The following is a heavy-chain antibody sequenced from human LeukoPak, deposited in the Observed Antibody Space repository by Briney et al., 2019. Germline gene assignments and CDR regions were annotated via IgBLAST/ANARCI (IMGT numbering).Heavy chain of an antibody. J-gene: IGHJ4*02. Sequence: SETLSLTCTVSGGSISSYYWSWIRQPPGKGLVWFGYIYYSGSTNYNPSLTIRVTISVDTSKNQFSLTLSSVTAADSALYCCARVPLMITFGGVIGPRGIFDYWGQGTLVTVSS. CDR3: ARVPLMITFGGVIGPRGIFDY. CDR1: GGSISSYY. V-gene: IGHV4-59*01. CDR2: IYYSGST. D-gene: IGHD3-16*02.